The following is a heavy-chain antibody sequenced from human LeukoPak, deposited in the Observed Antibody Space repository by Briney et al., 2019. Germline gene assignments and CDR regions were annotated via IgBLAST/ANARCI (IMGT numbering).Heavy chain of an antibody. CDR1: GYTFTSYY. V-gene: IGHV1-46*01. CDR3: ARVWMGADDAFDI. J-gene: IGHJ3*02. CDR2: INPSGGST. Sequence: ASVKVSCKASGYTFTSYYMHWVRQAPGQGLGWMGIINPSGGSTSYAQKFQGRVTMTMYTSTSTVYMELSRLRSEDTAVYYCARVWMGADDAFDIWGQGTMVTVSS. D-gene: IGHD1-26*01.